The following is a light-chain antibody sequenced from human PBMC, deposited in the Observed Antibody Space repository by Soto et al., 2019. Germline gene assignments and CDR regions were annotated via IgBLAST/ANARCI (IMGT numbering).Light chain of an antibody. CDR2: GAS. CDR1: QSVSSSY. CDR3: QHYGSSPRT. J-gene: IGKJ1*01. V-gene: IGKV3-20*01. Sequence: EIMLTQSTGTLCFSPGASATLSCRASQSVSSSYLAWYQRKPGQAPRLLIYGASSRATGIPDRFSGSGSGTVFNLAISRLEPEDFAMYYCQHYGSSPRTFGQGTKV.